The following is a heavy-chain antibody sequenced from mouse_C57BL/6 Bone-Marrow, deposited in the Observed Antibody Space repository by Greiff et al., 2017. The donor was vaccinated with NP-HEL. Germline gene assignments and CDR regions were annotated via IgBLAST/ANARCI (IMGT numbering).Heavy chain of an antibody. D-gene: IGHD1-1*01. CDR2: IDPEDGET. J-gene: IGHJ4*01. CDR3: ARGSTVVATDYALDY. CDR1: GFNITDYY. Sequence: VQLQQSGAELVKPGASVKLSCTASGFNITDYYMHWVKQRTEQGLEWIGRIDPEDGETKYAPKFQGKATITADTSSNTAYLQLSSLTSEDTAVYYCARGSTVVATDYALDYWGQGTSVTVSS. V-gene: IGHV14-2*01.